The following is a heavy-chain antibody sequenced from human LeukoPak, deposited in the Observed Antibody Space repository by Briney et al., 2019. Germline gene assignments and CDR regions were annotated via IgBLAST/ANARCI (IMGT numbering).Heavy chain of an antibody. Sequence: GGSLRLSCAASGFTFDDYAMHWVRQAPGKGLEWVSGISWNSGSIGYADSVKGRFTISRDNAKNSLYLQMNSLRAEDAAVYYCAKVFQGLDYGDQADDYWGQGTLVTVSS. J-gene: IGHJ4*02. V-gene: IGHV3-9*01. CDR3: AKVFQGLDYGDQADDY. D-gene: IGHD4-17*01. CDR1: GFTFDDYA. CDR2: ISWNSGSI.